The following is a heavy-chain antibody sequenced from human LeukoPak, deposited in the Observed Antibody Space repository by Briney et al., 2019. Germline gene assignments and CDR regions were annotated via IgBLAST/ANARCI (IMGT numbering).Heavy chain of an antibody. D-gene: IGHD1-26*01. CDR3: ARVRSGSSAGNYGMDV. CDR1: GFTFSSYA. J-gene: IGHJ6*02. CDR2: ISGSGDNT. Sequence: GGSLRLSCAASGFTFSSYAMSWVRQAPGKGLEWVSGISGSGDNTYYADSVKGRFTISRDNAKNTLYLQMNSLRVEDTAVYYCARVRSGSSAGNYGMDVWGQGTTVTVSS. V-gene: IGHV3-23*01.